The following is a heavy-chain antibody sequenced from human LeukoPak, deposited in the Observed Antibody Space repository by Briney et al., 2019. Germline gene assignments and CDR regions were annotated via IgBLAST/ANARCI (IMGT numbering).Heavy chain of an antibody. CDR3: ARAAQGGTMVRGKGYYFDY. D-gene: IGHD3-10*01. CDR1: GFTFSSYA. J-gene: IGHJ4*02. CDR2: ISYGGSNK. V-gene: IGHV3-30-3*01. Sequence: GGSLRLSCAASGFTFSSYAMHWVRQAPGKGLEWVAVISYGGSNKYYADSVKGRFTISRDNSKNTLYLQMNSLRAEDTAVYYCARAAQGGTMVRGKGYYFDYWGQGTLVTVSS.